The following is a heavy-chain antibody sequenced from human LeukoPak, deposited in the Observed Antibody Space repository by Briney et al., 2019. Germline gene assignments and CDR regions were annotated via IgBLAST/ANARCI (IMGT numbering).Heavy chain of an antibody. J-gene: IGHJ4*02. V-gene: IGHV4-30-2*01. D-gene: IGHD2-21*01. CDR2: IYHSGST. CDR1: GGSISSGGYS. Sequence: SETLSLTCAVSGGSISSGGYSWSWIRQPPGKGLEWIGYIYHSGSTYYNPSLKSRVTISVDRSKNQFSLKLSSVTAADTAVYYCARFQQLFPPYFDYWGQGTLVIVSS. CDR3: ARFQQLFPPYFDY.